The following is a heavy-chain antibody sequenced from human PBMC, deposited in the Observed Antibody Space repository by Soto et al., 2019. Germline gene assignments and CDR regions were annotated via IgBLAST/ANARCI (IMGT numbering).Heavy chain of an antibody. Sequence: GGSLRLSCAAARFTFSDYGMHWVRQAPGKGLQWVAVITSDGPKDFYADSVKGRFTISRDNSKNTLYLEMNSLRAEDTAVYYCVRDDDQEANALDYWGQGTLVTVSS. V-gene: IGHV3-33*08. CDR1: RFTFSDYG. CDR3: VRDDDQEANALDY. D-gene: IGHD2-2*01. CDR2: ITSDGPKD. J-gene: IGHJ4*02.